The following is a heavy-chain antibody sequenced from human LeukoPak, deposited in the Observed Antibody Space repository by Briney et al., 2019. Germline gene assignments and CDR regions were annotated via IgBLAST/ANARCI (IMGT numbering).Heavy chain of an antibody. J-gene: IGHJ4*02. Sequence: SETLSLTCTVSGASISNSYWTWIRQPPGKGLEWIGYVYYIGSTNYNSSLKSRVTISIDTSKNQFSLKLTSVTAADTAVYYCARRVEPVAGTGSFDYWGQGTLVTVSS. D-gene: IGHD6-19*01. CDR3: ARRVEPVAGTGSFDY. V-gene: IGHV4-59*08. CDR1: GASISNSY. CDR2: VYYIGST.